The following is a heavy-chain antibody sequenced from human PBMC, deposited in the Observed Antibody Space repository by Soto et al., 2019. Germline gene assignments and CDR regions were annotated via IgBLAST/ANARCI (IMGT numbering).Heavy chain of an antibody. J-gene: IGHJ4*02. V-gene: IGHV6-1*01. CDR3: ARVGFSSSWYGPYSIAVAGTIDY. CDR1: GDSVSSNSAA. CDR2: TYYRSKWYN. D-gene: IGHD6-19*01. Sequence: PSQTLSLTCAISGDSVSSNSAAWNWIRQSPSRGLEWLGRTYYRSKWYNDYAVSVKSRITINPDTSKNQFSLQLNSVTPEDTAVYYCARVGFSSSWYGPYSIAVAGTIDYWGQGTLVTVSS.